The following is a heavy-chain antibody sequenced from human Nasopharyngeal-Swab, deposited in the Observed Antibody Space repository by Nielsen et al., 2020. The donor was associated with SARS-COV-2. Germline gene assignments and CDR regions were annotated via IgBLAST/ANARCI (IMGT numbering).Heavy chain of an antibody. V-gene: IGHV4-30-4*01. D-gene: IGHD4-17*01. Sequence: PGKGLEWIGYIYYSGSTYYNPSLKSRVTISVDTSKNQFSLKLSSVTAADTAVYYCARDYRTVTTGGAYYYYYMDVWGKGTTVTVSS. J-gene: IGHJ6*03. CDR2: IYYSGST. CDR3: ARDYRTVTTGGAYYYYYMDV.